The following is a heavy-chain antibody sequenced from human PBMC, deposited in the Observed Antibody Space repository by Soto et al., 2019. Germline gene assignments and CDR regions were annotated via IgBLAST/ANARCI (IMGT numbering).Heavy chain of an antibody. CDR1: GGTFSSYA. CDR3: ALPPTTSDYYYCMDV. D-gene: IGHD4-17*01. Sequence: ASVKVSCKASGGTFSSYAISWVRQAPGQGLEWMGGIIPIFGTANYAQKFQGRVTITADESTSTAYMELSSLRSEDTAVYYCALPPTTSDYYYCMDVWGKRDTLTGSS. V-gene: IGHV1-69*13. CDR2: IIPIFGTA. J-gene: IGHJ6*03.